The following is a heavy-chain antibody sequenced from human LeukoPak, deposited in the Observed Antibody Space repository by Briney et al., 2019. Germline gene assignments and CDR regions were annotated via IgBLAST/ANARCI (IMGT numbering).Heavy chain of an antibody. CDR3: AREGYNWNDAIWFDP. CDR1: GFTFNTYG. V-gene: IGHV3-30*03. CDR2: ISYDGSKK. D-gene: IGHD1-1*01. Sequence: GGSLRLSCAVSGFTFNTYGIHWVRQTPGKGLEWVAVISYDGSKKYYADSVKGRFTISRDNSKNTLYLQMNSLRSDDTAVYYCAREGYNWNDAIWFDPWGQGTLVTVSS. J-gene: IGHJ5*02.